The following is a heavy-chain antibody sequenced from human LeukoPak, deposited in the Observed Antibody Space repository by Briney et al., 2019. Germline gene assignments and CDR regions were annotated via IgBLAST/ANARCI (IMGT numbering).Heavy chain of an antibody. Sequence: ASVKVSCKASGYTFTGYYMHWVRQAPGQGLGWMGRINPNSGGTNYAQKFQGRVTMTRDTSISTAYMELSRLRSDDTAVYYCARAAAGTYYYYYYMDVWGKGTTVTVSS. CDR1: GYTFTGYY. CDR3: ARAAAGTYYYYYYMDV. J-gene: IGHJ6*03. V-gene: IGHV1-2*06. D-gene: IGHD6-13*01. CDR2: INPNSGGT.